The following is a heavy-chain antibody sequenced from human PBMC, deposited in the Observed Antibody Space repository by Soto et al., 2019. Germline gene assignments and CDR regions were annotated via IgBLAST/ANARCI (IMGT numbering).Heavy chain of an antibody. Sequence: EVQLLESGGGLVQPGGSLRLSCAASGFTFSTYSMNWVRQAPGNGLEWVSDISGSGGSIHYADSVKGRFTISRNNSKNPQYLQLNGLRAEDSSLYRCVKGYWKGDVWGQGTTVTVSS. CDR1: GFTFSTYS. J-gene: IGHJ6*02. D-gene: IGHD1-1*01. CDR2: ISGSGGSI. V-gene: IGHV3-23*01. CDR3: VKGYWKGDV.